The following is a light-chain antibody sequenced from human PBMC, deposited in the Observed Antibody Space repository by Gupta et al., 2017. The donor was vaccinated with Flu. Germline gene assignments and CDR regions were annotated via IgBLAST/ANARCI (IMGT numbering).Light chain of an antibody. CDR3: QAWDINTQVV. V-gene: IGLV3-1*01. CDR2: KDN. Sequence: SYELTQPSSVSVSPGQTARIPCSGEKVGDNYVCWFQQKPGQSPVLVIYKDNKRPSGIPERFSGSNSGNTATLTISGTQAMDEADYYCQAWDINTQVVFGGGTRLTVL. CDR1: KVGDNY. J-gene: IGLJ3*02.